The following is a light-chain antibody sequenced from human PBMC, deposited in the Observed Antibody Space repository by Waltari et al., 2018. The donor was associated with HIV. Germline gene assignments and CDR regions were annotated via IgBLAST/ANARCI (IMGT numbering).Light chain of an antibody. CDR2: DVS. V-gene: IGLV2-14*03. CDR3: SSYTSSDTVV. CDR1: TSAAGRYNS. Sequence: QSALTPPASVSGSPGPSITIPCTGTTSAAGRYNSVSWYQQHPAKAPKIVILDVSNRPSGVSNRFSGSKSGNTASLTISGLQAEDEAYYYCSSYTSSDTVVFGRGTKVTVL. J-gene: IGLJ2*01.